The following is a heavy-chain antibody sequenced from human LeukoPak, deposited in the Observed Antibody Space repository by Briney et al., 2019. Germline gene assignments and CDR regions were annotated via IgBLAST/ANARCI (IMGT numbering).Heavy chain of an antibody. Sequence: PGRSLRLSCAASGFTFTDYAFHWVRQAPGKGLEWVTIISYSGESCADSVRGRFAISRDNSKNTVYLQMDSLRADDTAMYYCARNHFNQNVFDVWGQGTMVTVSS. D-gene: IGHD1-14*01. V-gene: IGHV3-30*01. J-gene: IGHJ3*01. CDR2: ISYSGE. CDR3: ARNHFNQNVFDV. CDR1: GFTFTDYA.